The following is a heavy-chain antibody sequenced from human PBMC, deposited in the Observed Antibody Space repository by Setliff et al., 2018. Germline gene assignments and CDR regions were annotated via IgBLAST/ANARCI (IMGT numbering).Heavy chain of an antibody. CDR2: IIPIFGTA. D-gene: IGHD4-17*01. CDR3: ASVGTTAWFDP. J-gene: IGHJ5*02. CDR1: GGTFSRYA. Sequence: SVKVSCKASGGTFSRYAISWVRQAPGQGLEWMGGIIPIFGTANYAQKFQGRATITADESTSTAYMELSSLRSEDTAVYFCASVGTTAWFDPWGQGTLVTVSS. V-gene: IGHV1-69*13.